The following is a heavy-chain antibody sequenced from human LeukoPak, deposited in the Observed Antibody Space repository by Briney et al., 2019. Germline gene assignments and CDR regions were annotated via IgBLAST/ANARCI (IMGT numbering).Heavy chain of an antibody. CDR2: INPNSGGT. V-gene: IGHV1-2*02. J-gene: IGHJ4*02. D-gene: IGHD3-10*01. CDR3: ARAIYGSGSGILPDY. CDR1: GYTFTGYY. Sequence: ASVKVSCKASGYTFTGYYMHWVRQAPGQGLEWMGWINPNSGGTNYAQKFQGRVTMTRDTSISTAYMELSRLRSDDTAVYYCARAIYGSGSGILPDYWGQATLVTVSS.